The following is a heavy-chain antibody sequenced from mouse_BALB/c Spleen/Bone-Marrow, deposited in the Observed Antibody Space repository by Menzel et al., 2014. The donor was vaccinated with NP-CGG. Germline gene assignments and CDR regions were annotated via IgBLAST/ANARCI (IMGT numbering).Heavy chain of an antibody. CDR3: ARSGNFFDY. CDR1: GYSITSDYA. Sequence: EVKLEESGPGLVKPSQSLSLPCTVTGYSITSDYAWNWIRQFPGNKLEWMGYITYSGNTTYNPSLKSRISFTRDTSKNQFFLQLISVTIVDTATYYCARSGNFFDYWGQGTTLTVSS. CDR2: ITYSGNT. J-gene: IGHJ2*01. D-gene: IGHD1-3*01. V-gene: IGHV3-2*02.